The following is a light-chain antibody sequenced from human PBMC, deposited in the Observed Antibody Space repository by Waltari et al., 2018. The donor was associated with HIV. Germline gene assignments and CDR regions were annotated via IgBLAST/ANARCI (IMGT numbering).Light chain of an antibody. Sequence: DIQMTQSPSTLSASVGARVTITCRASQSISTWLAWYQQKPGKSPKPLIYKASSLEAGVPSRFSGSGSGTEFTLTISSLQPDDVATYYCQQYNTYARTFGQGTKLEIK. V-gene: IGKV1-5*03. CDR3: QQYNTYART. J-gene: IGKJ2*01. CDR1: QSISTW. CDR2: KAS.